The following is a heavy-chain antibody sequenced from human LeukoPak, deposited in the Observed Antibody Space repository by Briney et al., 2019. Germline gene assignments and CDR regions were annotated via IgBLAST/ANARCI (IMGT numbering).Heavy chain of an antibody. CDR3: ARDRYYDSSGYWTS. V-gene: IGHV1-18*01. Sequence: GASVKVSCKASGYTFTSYGISWVRQAPGQGLEWMGWISAYNGNTNYAQKLQGRVTMTTDTSTSTAYMELRSLRSDDTAVYYCARDRYYDSSGYWTSWGQGTLVTVSS. CDR1: GYTFTSYG. J-gene: IGHJ5*02. D-gene: IGHD3-22*01. CDR2: ISAYNGNT.